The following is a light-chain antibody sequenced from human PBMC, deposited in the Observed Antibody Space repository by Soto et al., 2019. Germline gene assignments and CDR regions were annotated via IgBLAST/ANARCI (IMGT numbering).Light chain of an antibody. J-gene: IGKJ2*01. V-gene: IGKV1-5*01. CDR1: QSLDKW. CDR2: DAS. CDR3: QQYTRYPYT. Sequence: DIQMTQSPSTLSASVGDRVSISCRASQSLDKWLAWYQQKPGEAPKLLVSDASNLESGVSSRFTGSGSGTEFTLTISSLQPDDFATYYCQQYTRYPYTFGQGTKVDTK.